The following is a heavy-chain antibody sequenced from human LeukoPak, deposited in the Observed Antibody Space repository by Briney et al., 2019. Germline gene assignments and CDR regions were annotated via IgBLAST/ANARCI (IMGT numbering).Heavy chain of an antibody. D-gene: IGHD1-26*01. Sequence: GGSLRLSRAASGFTVSSNYMSWVRQAPGKGLEWISIIYSGGSTYHADSVKGRFTISRDNSKNTLYLQMNNLRAEDTAVYFCASPRITSGSYPGYWGQGTLVTVSS. J-gene: IGHJ4*02. CDR2: IYSGGST. CDR1: GFTVSSNY. V-gene: IGHV3-53*01. CDR3: ASPRITSGSYPGY.